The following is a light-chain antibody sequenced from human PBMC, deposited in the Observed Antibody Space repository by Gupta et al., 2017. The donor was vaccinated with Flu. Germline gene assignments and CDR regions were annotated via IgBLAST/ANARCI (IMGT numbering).Light chain of an antibody. CDR1: RPIGTF. CDR2: AVS. J-gene: IGKJ5*01. CDR3: QQGYTAFT. V-gene: IGKV1-39*01. Sequence: DIQMTQSPSSLSAPVGDRVTITCRASRPIGTFLNWYQHKPGKAPKLLIYAVSKLQGGVPLRFTGSGSGTDFTLTISSLQPEDFATYYCQQGYTAFTFGQGTRLEIK.